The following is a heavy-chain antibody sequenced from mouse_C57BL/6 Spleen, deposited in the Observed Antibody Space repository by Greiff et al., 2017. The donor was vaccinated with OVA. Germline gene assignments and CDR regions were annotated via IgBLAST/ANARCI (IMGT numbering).Heavy chain of an antibody. CDR2: INPNNGGT. CDR1: GYTFTDYY. CDR3: ARDEYYGSRYYFDY. Sequence: EVQLQQSGPELVKPGASVKISCKASGYTFTDYYMNWVKQSHGKSLEWIGDINPNNGGTSYNQKFKGKATLTVDKSSSTAYMELRSLTSEDSAVYYCARDEYYGSRYYFDYWGQGTTLTVSS. V-gene: IGHV1-26*01. J-gene: IGHJ2*01. D-gene: IGHD1-1*01.